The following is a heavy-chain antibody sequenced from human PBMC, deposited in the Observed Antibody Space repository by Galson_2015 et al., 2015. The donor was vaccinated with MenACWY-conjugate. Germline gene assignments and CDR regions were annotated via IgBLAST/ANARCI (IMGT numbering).Heavy chain of an antibody. V-gene: IGHV3-43D*03. D-gene: IGHD3-10*01. CDR2: ISWDGGST. J-gene: IGHJ6*02. CDR1: GFTFDDYA. Sequence: SLRLSCAASGFTFDDYAMHWVRQAPGKGLEWVSLISWDGGSTYYADSVKGRFTISRDNSKNSLYLQMNSLRAEDTALYYCAKDIWVLRGYDDFAYGMDVWGQGTTVTVSS. CDR3: AKDIWVLRGYDDFAYGMDV.